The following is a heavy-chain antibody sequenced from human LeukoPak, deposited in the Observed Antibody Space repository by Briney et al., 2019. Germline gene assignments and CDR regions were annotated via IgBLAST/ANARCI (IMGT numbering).Heavy chain of an antibody. D-gene: IGHD3-9*01. J-gene: IGHJ5*02. V-gene: IGHV4-30-2*01. CDR1: GGSINNGAYY. CDR2: IYHSGYT. CDR3: ARDRYRGYYDILTGYGWFDP. Sequence: PSQTLSLTCPVSGGSINNGAYYWTWIRQPPGKGLEWIGYIYHSGYTYYNPSLKSRVTISVDTSKNQFSLKLSSVTAADTAVYYCARDRYRGYYDILTGYGWFDPWGQGTLVTVSS.